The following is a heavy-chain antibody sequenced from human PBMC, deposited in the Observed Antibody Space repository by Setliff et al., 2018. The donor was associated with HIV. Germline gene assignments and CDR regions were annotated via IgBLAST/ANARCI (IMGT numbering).Heavy chain of an antibody. CDR1: GGSISGYF. CDR2: IYHSGNT. J-gene: IGHJ4*02. D-gene: IGHD1-26*01. CDR3: ARVGTRNYYVGDYFDY. V-gene: IGHV4-59*01. Sequence: SETLSLTCTVSGGSISGYFWNWIRQPPGKGLEWIGYIYHSGNTNYNPSLESRVSISVDTSKNQFSLKLSSVTAADTAVYYCARVGTRNYYVGDYFDYGGQGSLVTVSS.